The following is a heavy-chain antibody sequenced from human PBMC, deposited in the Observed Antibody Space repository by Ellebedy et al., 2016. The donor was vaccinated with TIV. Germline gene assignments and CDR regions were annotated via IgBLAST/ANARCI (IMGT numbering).Heavy chain of an antibody. CDR1: GFMFDSYA. CDR2: ISGSGGGT. CDR3: AKPKTGDSSDYKWYFDL. V-gene: IGHV3-23*01. D-gene: IGHD4-11*01. J-gene: IGHJ2*01. Sequence: GESLKISCAASGFMFDSYAMNWVRQAPGKGLEWVSGISGSGGGTYFADSVKGRFTVSRDTSKNTWYLQMNSLRAEDTAVYYCAKPKTGDSSDYKWYFDLWGRGTLVTVSS.